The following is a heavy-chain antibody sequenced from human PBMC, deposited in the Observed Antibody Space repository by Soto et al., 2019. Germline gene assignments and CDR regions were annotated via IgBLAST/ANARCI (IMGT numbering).Heavy chain of an antibody. Sequence: EVQLVESGGGLVQPGGSLRVSCAASGFTFSSYSMNWVRQAPGKGLEWVSYISSSSSPIYYADCVKGRFSISRDNAKNSLYLQMNSLRADDTAVYYCASSSGYPPWGQGTLVTVSS. V-gene: IGHV3-48*01. CDR3: ASSSGYPP. D-gene: IGHD5-12*01. CDR1: GFTFSSYS. J-gene: IGHJ5*02. CDR2: ISSSSSPI.